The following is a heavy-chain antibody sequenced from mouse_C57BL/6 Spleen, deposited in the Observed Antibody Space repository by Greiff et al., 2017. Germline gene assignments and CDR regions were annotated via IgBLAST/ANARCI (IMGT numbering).Heavy chain of an antibody. D-gene: IGHD2-3*01. CDR1: GYAFSSSW. CDR3: ARGGDGYYFDY. Sequence: QVQLQQSGPELVKPGASVKISCKASGYAFSSSWMNWVKQRPGKGLEWIGRIYPGDGDTNYNGKFKGKATLTADKSSSTADMQLSSLTSEDSAVYFCARGGDGYYFDYWGQGTTLTVSS. J-gene: IGHJ2*01. CDR2: IYPGDGDT. V-gene: IGHV1-82*01.